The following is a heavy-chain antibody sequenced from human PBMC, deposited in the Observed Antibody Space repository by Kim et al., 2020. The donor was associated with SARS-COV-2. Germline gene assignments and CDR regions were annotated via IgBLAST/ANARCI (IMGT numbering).Heavy chain of an antibody. V-gene: IGHV3-74*01. Sequence: GGSLRLSCAASGFTFSSYWMNWVRQAPGQGLVWVSRVKGDGSSTAYAGFVKGRFTISRDNTKNTVYLQMNSLRAEDTAVYYCARDPDTNGWSDFEWWGQGTLVTVSS. J-gene: IGHJ4*02. CDR2: VKGDGSST. CDR3: ARDPDTNGWSDFEW. D-gene: IGHD6-19*01. CDR1: GFTFSSYW.